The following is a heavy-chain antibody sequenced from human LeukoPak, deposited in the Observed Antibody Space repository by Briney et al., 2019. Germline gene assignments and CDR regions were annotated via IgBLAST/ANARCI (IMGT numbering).Heavy chain of an antibody. CDR2: ISSSGSTI. D-gene: IGHD2-2*01. J-gene: IGHJ5*02. CDR1: GFTFSDYY. CDR3: ARDLWEDIVVVPAAEGDWFDP. Sequence: GGSLRLSCAASGFTFSDYYMSWIRHAPGKGLEWVSYISSSGSTIYYAHPVKGRFTISRDNPKNSLYLQMNSLRAEDTAVYYCARDLWEDIVVVPAAEGDWFDPWGEGALVTVS. V-gene: IGHV3-11*01.